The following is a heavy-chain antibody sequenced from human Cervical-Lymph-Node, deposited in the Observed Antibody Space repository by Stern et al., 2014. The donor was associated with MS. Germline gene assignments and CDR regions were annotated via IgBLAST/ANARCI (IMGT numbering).Heavy chain of an antibody. J-gene: IGHJ4*02. Sequence: VQLVQSGAAVKKPGETLKISCKGSGYTFKNYWIGWVRQMPGKGLEWMGIIYPDDSETIYSPSFQGQVTILVAKSINTAYLQWSRLEASDSAMYFCVRGEPFDYWGQGTLITVSS. CDR1: GYTFKNYW. V-gene: IGHV5-51*01. CDR3: VRGEPFDY. CDR2: IYPDDSET.